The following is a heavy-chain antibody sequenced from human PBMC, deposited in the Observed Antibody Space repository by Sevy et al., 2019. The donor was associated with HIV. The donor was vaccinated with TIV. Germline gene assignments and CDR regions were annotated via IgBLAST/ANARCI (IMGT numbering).Heavy chain of an antibody. D-gene: IGHD2-15*01. CDR1: GLTFSDAW. Sequence: GGSLRLSCAASGLTFSDAWMNWVRQAPGKGLEWVGRIKSKPDGETTDYAAHVKGRFTISRDDSKNSLYLQMNSLKTEDTGVYYCTTELGYWSGGSCSDFDFWGQGTLVTVSS. CDR2: IKSKPDGETT. V-gene: IGHV3-15*07. J-gene: IGHJ4*02. CDR3: TTELGYWSGGSCSDFDF.